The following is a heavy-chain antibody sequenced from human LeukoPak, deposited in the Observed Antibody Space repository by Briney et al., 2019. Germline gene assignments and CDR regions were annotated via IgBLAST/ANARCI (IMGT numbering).Heavy chain of an antibody. CDR3: ARGSQSLGYCSGGSCCAKIFDH. V-gene: IGHV4-34*01. Sequence: SETLSLTCAVYGGSFSGYYWSWIRQPPGKGLEWIGEINHSGSTNYNPSLKSRVTISVDTSKNQFSLKLSSVTAADTAVYYCARGSQSLGYCSGGSCCAKIFDHWGQGTLVTVSS. D-gene: IGHD2-15*01. J-gene: IGHJ4*02. CDR2: INHSGST. CDR1: GGSFSGYY.